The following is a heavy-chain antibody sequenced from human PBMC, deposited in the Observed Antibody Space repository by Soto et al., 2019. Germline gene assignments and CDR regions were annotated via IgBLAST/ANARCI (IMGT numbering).Heavy chain of an antibody. CDR2: ISAHNGNT. V-gene: IGHV1-18*01. J-gene: IGHJ4*02. D-gene: IGHD1-1*01. CDR3: ARGRYGDY. Sequence: QVHLVQSGAEVKKPGASVKVSCKCSGYTFTSYGITWVRQAPGQGLEWMGWISAHNGNTDYAQKVQGRVTVTRDTSTCTAYMELRSLRSDDTAVYYCARGRYGDYWGQRALVTVSS. CDR1: GYTFTSYG.